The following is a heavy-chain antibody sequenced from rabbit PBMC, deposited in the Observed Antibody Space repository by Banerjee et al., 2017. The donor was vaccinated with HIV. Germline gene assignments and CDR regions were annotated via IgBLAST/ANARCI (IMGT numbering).Heavy chain of an antibody. CDR2: IDHGSGRI. Sequence: QLKETGGGLVQPGGSLTLSCKASGFDFSSGYMSWVRQSPGKGLEWIGFIDHGSGRIYYATWVSGRFTIANNNAQNTVDLQMNSLTAADTATYFCVRASGYVYDDVGDINLWGPGTLVTVS. J-gene: IGHJ4*01. CDR1: GFDFSSGY. V-gene: IGHV1S7*01. D-gene: IGHD2-1*01. CDR3: VRASGYVYDDVGDINL.